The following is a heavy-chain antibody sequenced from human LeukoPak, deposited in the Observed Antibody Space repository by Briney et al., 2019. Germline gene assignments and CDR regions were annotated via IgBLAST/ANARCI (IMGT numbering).Heavy chain of an antibody. CDR3: ARDQAYYYDSSGYYDRIPVRTETEGWFDP. CDR2: IIPIFGIA. J-gene: IGHJ5*02. Sequence: ASVKLSCTASGGTFSSYANSWVRQPPGQGLEWMGRIIPIFGIANYAQKFQGRVTITADKSTSTAYMELSSLRSEDTAVYYCARDQAYYYDSSGYYDRIPVRTETEGWFDPWGQGTLVTVSS. D-gene: IGHD3-22*01. V-gene: IGHV1-69*04. CDR1: GGTFSSYA.